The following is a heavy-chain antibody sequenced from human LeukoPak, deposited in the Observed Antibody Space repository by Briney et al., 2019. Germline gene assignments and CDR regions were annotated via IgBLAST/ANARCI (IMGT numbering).Heavy chain of an antibody. J-gene: IGHJ5*02. V-gene: IGHV4-61*02. CDR2: IYTSGST. CDR1: GGSISSGSYY. Sequence: SETLSLTCTVSGGSISSGSYYWSWIRQPAGKGLEWIGRIYTSGSTYYNPSLKSRVTISVDTSKNQFSLKLSSVTAADTAVYYCARVRGYYDSSGYPVGWFDPWGQGTLVTVSS. CDR3: ARVRGYYDSSGYPVGWFDP. D-gene: IGHD3-22*01.